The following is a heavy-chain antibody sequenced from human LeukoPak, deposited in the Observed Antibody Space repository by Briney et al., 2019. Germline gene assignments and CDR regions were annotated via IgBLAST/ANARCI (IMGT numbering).Heavy chain of an antibody. V-gene: IGHV3-53*04. D-gene: IGHD2-2*01. CDR2: IYSGGST. CDR3: ARLRAPASFAFDL. CDR1: GSTVSRNY. Sequence: PGGSLRLSCAASGSTVSRNYMSWVRQAPGKGLEWVSVIYSGGSTYYADSVKGRFTISRHNSKNTVFLQMNSLRPEDTAVYYCARLRAPASFAFDLWGQGTMVTVSS. J-gene: IGHJ3*01.